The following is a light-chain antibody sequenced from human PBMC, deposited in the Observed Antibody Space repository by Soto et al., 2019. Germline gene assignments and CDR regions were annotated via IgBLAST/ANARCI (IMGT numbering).Light chain of an antibody. CDR3: CSYAGGSSLV. V-gene: IGLV2-23*01. CDR1: SSDVGTYNL. CDR2: ENN. Sequence: QSALTQPASVSGSPGQSIAISCTGTSSDVGTYNLVSWYQHHPGKAPKAMIYENNKRPAGVSNRFSGSKSGNTASLTISGLQAEDEAVYYCCSYAGGSSLVFGGGTKLTVL. J-gene: IGLJ3*02.